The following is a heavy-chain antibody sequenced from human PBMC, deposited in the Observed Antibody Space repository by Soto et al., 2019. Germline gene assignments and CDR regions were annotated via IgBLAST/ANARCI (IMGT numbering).Heavy chain of an antibody. V-gene: IGHV4-34*01. CDR3: ARGAAAAGTGYNWFDP. J-gene: IGHJ5*02. Sequence: SESLSLTCAVYGGSFSGYYWSWIRQPPGKGLEWIGEINHSGSTNYNPSLKSRVTISVDTSKNQFSLKLSSVTAADTDVYYCARGAAAAGTGYNWFDPWGQGTLVTVSS. CDR2: INHSGST. CDR1: GGSFSGYY. D-gene: IGHD6-13*01.